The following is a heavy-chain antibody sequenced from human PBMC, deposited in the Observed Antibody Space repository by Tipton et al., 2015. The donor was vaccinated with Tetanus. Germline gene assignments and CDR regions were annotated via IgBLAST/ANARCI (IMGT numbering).Heavy chain of an antibody. CDR3: ARDRDGGWSFDY. V-gene: IGHV3-64*01. CDR1: GFMFTRYH. J-gene: IGHJ4*02. Sequence: GSLRLSCAASGFMFTRYHMHWVRQAPGKGLEYVASILGDDSSTLYASSMKGRFTITRDNSKNTVYLQMDSLRGEDMAVYYCARDRDGGWSFDYWGQGTLVTVSS. D-gene: IGHD6-19*01. CDR2: ILGDDSST.